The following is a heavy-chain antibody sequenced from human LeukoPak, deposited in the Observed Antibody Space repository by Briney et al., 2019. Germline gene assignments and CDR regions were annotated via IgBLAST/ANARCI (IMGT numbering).Heavy chain of an antibody. CDR1: GFTFSSYA. Sequence: GGSLRLSCAASGFTFSSYAMSWVRQAPGKGLGWVSAISGSGGSTYYADSVKGRFTISRDNSKNTLYLQMNSLRAEDTAVYYCAKSPGDYDILTGYFHLHFDYWGQGTLVTVSS. CDR3: AKSPGDYDILTGYFHLHFDY. D-gene: IGHD3-9*01. CDR2: ISGSGGST. V-gene: IGHV3-23*01. J-gene: IGHJ4*02.